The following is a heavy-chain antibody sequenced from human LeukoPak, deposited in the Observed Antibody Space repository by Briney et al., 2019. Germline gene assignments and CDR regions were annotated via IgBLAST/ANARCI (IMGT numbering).Heavy chain of an antibody. J-gene: IGHJ4*02. CDR1: GGSIISSY. Sequence: MPSEPLSFTCTASGGSIISSYWSWIRQPPGKGLEGIGDIYYSGSTNSNPSLKSRVTISVDTSRNHLSLKLSSVTAADTALYYCARVAYSSGSYFFDYWGQGTLVTVSS. V-gene: IGHV4-59*08. CDR2: IYYSGST. D-gene: IGHD6-19*01. CDR3: ARVAYSSGSYFFDY.